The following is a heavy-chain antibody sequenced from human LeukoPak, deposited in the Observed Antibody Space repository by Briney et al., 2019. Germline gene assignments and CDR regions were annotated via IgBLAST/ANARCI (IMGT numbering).Heavy chain of an antibody. CDR1: GYTFTSYY. CDR3: ARETVITGTLYNWFDP. CDR2: INPSGGST. D-gene: IGHD1-20*01. Sequence: ASVKVSCKXSGYTFTSYYMHWVRQAPGQGLEWMGIINPSGGSTSYSQKFQGRVTMTRDTSTSTVYMELSSLRSEDTAVYYCARETVITGTLYNWFDPWGQGTLVTVSS. V-gene: IGHV1-46*01. J-gene: IGHJ5*02.